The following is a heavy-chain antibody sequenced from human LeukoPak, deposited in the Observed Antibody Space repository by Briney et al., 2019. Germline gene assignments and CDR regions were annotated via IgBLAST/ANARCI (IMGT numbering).Heavy chain of an antibody. CDR2: IGSDNKP. Sequence: GGSLRLSCEASGFTFSAYAMTWVRQAPGKGLEWVSSIGSDNKPHYSESVKGRFAISRDNSKNTLFLQLHNLRVEDAALYYCAGDLHYYVAMDVWGQGTTVTVSS. CDR1: GFTFSAYA. CDR3: AGDLHYYVAMDV. D-gene: IGHD3-10*02. V-gene: IGHV3-23*05. J-gene: IGHJ6*02.